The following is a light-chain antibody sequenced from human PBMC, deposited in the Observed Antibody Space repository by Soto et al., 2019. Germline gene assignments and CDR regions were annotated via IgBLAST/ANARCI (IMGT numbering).Light chain of an antibody. CDR2: EVT. Sequence: QSALTQPPSASGSLGQSVTISCTGTSGDVGHYNYVSWYQQQPGKAPKLMIYEVTKRPSGVPDRFSGSKSGNTASLTVSGLQAEAEADYYCSSYVDSFSVIFGGGTKLTVL. CDR3: SSYVDSFSVI. CDR1: SGDVGHYNY. V-gene: IGLV2-8*01. J-gene: IGLJ2*01.